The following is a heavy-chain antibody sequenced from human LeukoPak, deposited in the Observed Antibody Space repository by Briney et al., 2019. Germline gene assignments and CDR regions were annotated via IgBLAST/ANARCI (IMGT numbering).Heavy chain of an antibody. J-gene: IGHJ4*02. V-gene: IGHV3-33*06. D-gene: IGHD2-21*02. CDR3: VKEKEPLAYCGGDCYYSAFDY. CDR1: GFTFSSYG. CDR2: IWYDGSNK. Sequence: GRSLRLSCAASGFTFSSYGMHWVRQAPGKGLEWVAVIWYDGSNKYYADSVKGRFTISRDNSKNTLYLQMNSLRAEDTAVYYCVKEKEPLAYCGGDCYYSAFDYWGQGTLVTVSS.